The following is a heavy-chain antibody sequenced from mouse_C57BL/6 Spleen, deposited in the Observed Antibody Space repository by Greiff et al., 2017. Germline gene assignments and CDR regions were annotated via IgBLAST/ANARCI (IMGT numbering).Heavy chain of an antibody. CDR1: GFTFSSYA. V-gene: IGHV5-4*01. CDR2: ISDGGSYT. Sequence: EVQLVESGGGLVKPGGSLKLSCAASGFTFSSYAMSWVRQTPEKRLEWVATISDGGSYTYYPDNVQGRFTISRDNAKNNLYLQMSHLKSEDTAMYYCARDRRGSSFNWYFDVWGTGTTVTVSS. J-gene: IGHJ1*03. CDR3: ARDRRGSSFNWYFDV. D-gene: IGHD1-1*01.